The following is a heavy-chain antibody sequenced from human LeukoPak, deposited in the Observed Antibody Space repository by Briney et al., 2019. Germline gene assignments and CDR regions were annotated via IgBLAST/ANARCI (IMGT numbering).Heavy chain of an antibody. CDR3: ARVPGIAPGENWFDP. D-gene: IGHD1-1*01. CDR1: GYTFTSYG. CDR2: ISAYNGNT. J-gene: IGHJ5*02. V-gene: IGHV1-18*01. Sequence: ASVKVSCKASGYTFTSYGISWVRQAPGQGLEWMGWISAYNGNTNYAQKLQGRVTMTTDTSTSTAYMELRSLRSDDTAVYYCARVPGIAPGENWFDPWGQGTLVTVSS.